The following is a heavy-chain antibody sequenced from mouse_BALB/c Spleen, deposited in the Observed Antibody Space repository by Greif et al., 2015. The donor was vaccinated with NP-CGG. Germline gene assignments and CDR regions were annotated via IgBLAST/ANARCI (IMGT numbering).Heavy chain of an antibody. CDR3: AGGGGTWYFDV. D-gene: IGHD4-1*01. CDR2: IWAGGST. Sequence: VMLGESGPGLVAPSQSPSITCTVSGFSLTSYGVHWVRQPPGKGLEWLGVIWAGGSTNYNSALMSRLSISKDNSKSXVFLKVNSLEADGAAMCYCAGGGGTWYFDVWGAGTTVAVSS. CDR1: GFSLTSYG. V-gene: IGHV2-9*02. J-gene: IGHJ1*01.